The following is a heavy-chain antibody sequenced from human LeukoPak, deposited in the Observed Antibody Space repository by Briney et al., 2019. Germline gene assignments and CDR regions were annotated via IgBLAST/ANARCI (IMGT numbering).Heavy chain of an antibody. CDR3: AKDLAAVPGNKYFAY. CDR2: ISGSGGST. J-gene: IGHJ4*02. CDR1: GFTFSTYD. Sequence: GGSLRLSCAASGFTFSTYDMTWVRQAPGKGLEWASSISGSGGSTYYADSVKGRFTTSRDNSKNTLYLQMNGLRAEDTAVYYCAKDLAAVPGNKYFAYWGQGTLVTVSP. V-gene: IGHV3-23*01. D-gene: IGHD6-19*01.